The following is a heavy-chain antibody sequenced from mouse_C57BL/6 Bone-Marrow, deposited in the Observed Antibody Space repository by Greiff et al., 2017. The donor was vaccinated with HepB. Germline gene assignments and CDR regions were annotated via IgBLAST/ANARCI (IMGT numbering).Heavy chain of an antibody. D-gene: IGHD2-3*01. J-gene: IGHJ2*01. CDR2: INPSSGYT. CDR1: GYTFTSYT. CDR3: ARGGDGCFFDY. V-gene: IGHV1-4*01. Sequence: QVQLKESGAELARPGASVKMSCKASGYTFTSYTMHWVKQRPGQGLEWIGYINPSSGYTKYNQKFKDKATLTADKSSSTAYMQLSSLTSEDSAVYYCARGGDGCFFDYWGQGTTLTVSS.